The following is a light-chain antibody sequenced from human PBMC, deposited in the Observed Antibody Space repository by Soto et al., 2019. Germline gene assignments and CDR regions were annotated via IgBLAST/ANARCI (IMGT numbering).Light chain of an antibody. J-gene: IGLJ2*01. V-gene: IGLV2-23*02. CDR1: SSDVGTYNL. CDR3: CSYAGSSTHVL. CDR2: EVS. Sequence: QSVLTQPASVSGSPGQSITISCTGTSSDVGTYNLVSWYQQNPGKAPKLIIYEVSRRPSGVSTRFSGSKSGNTASLTISGLQPEDEADYYCCSYAGSSTHVLFGGGTKLTVL.